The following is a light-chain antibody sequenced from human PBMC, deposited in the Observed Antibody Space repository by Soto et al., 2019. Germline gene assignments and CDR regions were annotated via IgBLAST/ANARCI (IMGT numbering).Light chain of an antibody. CDR2: EVS. CDR3: NSYASSGTLV. V-gene: IGLV2-14*01. Sequence: QSALTQPASVSGSPGQSITLSCTGTSSDVGGYNYVSWYQQHPGKAPKLMIYEVSNRPSGVSNRFSGSKSGNTASLTIPGLQAEDEADYYCNSYASSGTLVFGTGTKVTVL. CDR1: SSDVGGYNY. J-gene: IGLJ1*01.